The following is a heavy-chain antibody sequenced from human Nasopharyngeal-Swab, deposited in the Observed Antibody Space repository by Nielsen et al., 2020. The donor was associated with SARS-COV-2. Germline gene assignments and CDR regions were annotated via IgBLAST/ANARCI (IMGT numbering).Heavy chain of an antibody. V-gene: IGHV3-11*01. J-gene: IGHJ6*02. Sequence: GRSLRLSCAASGFTFSDYYMAWVRQAPGKGLEWLSYISTIGRPEDSADTVKVRSTLSRHHANHLLFLQMNCLRGKDTAVYFCAREKGYQVLLDYYYYGLDVWGHGTAVTVSS. D-gene: IGHD3-10*01. CDR2: ISTIGRPE. CDR3: AREKGYQVLLDYYYYGLDV. CDR1: GFTFSDYY.